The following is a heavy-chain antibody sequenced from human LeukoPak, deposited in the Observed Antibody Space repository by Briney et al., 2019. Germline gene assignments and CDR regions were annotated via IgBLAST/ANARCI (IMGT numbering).Heavy chain of an antibody. CDR3: ARGAAYYDFWSGYSDY. J-gene: IGHJ4*02. CDR2: RNPNSGNT. V-gene: IGHV1-8*01. CDR1: VYTFTIYD. Sequence: ASVKVSFKASVYTFTIYDINWVRQATVQGLEGMGWRNPNSGNTGYAQKFQCRVTMTRNTSISTAYMELSSLRSEDTAVYYCARGAAYYDFWSGYSDYWGQGTLVTVSS. D-gene: IGHD3-3*01.